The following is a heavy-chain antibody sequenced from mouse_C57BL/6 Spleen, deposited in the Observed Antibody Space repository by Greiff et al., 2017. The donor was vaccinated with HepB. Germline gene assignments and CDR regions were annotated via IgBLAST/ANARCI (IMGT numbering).Heavy chain of an antibody. Sequence: QVQLKESGAELARPGASVKLSCKASGYTFTSYGISWVKQRTGQGLEWIGEIYPRSGNTYYNGKFKGKATLTADKSSSTAYMELRSLTSEDSAVYVCARDYDQLDDMDYWGKGTSVTVSS. V-gene: IGHV1-81*01. CDR1: GYTFTSYG. D-gene: IGHD2-4*01. CDR3: ARDYDQLDDMDY. CDR2: IYPRSGNT. J-gene: IGHJ4*01.